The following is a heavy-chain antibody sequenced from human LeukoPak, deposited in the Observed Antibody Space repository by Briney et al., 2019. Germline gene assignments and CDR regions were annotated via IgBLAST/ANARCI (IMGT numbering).Heavy chain of an antibody. D-gene: IGHD3-16*01. V-gene: IGHV1-3*01. CDR1: GYTFTSYA. CDR3: AREGETNSELPSY. Sequence: ASVKVSCKASGYTFTSYAMHWVRQAPGQRLEWVGWINAGNGNTKYSQKFQGRVTITRDTSASTAYMELSSLRSEDTAVYYCAREGETNSELPSYWGQGTLVTVSS. J-gene: IGHJ4*02. CDR2: INAGNGNT.